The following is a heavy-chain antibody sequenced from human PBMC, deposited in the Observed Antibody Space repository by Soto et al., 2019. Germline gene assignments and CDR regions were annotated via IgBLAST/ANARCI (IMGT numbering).Heavy chain of an antibody. V-gene: IGHV3-74*03. D-gene: IGHD1-26*01. Sequence: EVQLVESGGGLVQPGGSLRLSCAASGFTFSSYWMHWVRQVPGKGLVWVSRINPDASSIMYADSVKGRFTISKDDAKNTLYLQVNSLRAEDTAVYYCVRGVSANYYGLFDYWGQGTLVTVSS. CDR1: GFTFSSYW. CDR2: INPDASSI. J-gene: IGHJ4*02. CDR3: VRGVSANYYGLFDY.